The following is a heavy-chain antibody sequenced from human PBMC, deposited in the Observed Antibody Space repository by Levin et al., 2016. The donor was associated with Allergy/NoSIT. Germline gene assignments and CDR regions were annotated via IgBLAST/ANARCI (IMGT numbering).Heavy chain of an antibody. CDR2: ISGSGGST. D-gene: IGHD1-26*01. CDR3: AKDSLVGAPPLITLDY. CDR1: GFTFSSYA. Sequence: GESLKISCAASGFTFSSYAMSWVRQAPGKGLEWVSAISGSGGSTYYADSVKGRFTISRDNSKNTLYLQMNSLRAEDTAVYYCAKDSLVGAPPLITLDYWGQGTLVTVSS. J-gene: IGHJ4*02. V-gene: IGHV3-23*01.